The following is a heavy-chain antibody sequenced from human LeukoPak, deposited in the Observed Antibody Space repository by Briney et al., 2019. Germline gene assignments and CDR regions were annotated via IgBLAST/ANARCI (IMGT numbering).Heavy chain of an antibody. Sequence: SETLSLTCTVSGGSISSSSYYWGWIRQPPGKGLEWIGSIYYSGSTYYNASLKSRVTISVDRSKNQFSLKVTSVTAADTAVYYCATTGYYYHSSGYYYPPPHYFDYWGQGTLVTVSS. CDR2: IYYSGST. CDR3: ATTGYYYHSSGYYYPPPHYFDY. D-gene: IGHD3-22*01. V-gene: IGHV4-39*01. J-gene: IGHJ4*02. CDR1: GGSISSSSYY.